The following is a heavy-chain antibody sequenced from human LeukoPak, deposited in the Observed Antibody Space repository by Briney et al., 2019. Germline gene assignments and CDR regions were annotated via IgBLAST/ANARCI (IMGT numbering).Heavy chain of an antibody. J-gene: IGHJ4*02. Sequence: ASVKVSCKASVYTFTGYYMHWVRQAPGQGLEWMGRINPNSGGTNYAQKFQGRVTMTRDTSISTAYMELSRLRSDDTAVYYCASARGGDGYNIFDYWGQGTLVSVSS. CDR2: INPNSGGT. CDR1: VYTFTGYY. CDR3: ASARGGDGYNIFDY. V-gene: IGHV1-2*06. D-gene: IGHD5-24*01.